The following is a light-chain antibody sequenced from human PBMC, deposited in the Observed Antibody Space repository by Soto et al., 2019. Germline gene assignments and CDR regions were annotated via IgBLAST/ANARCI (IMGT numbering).Light chain of an antibody. J-gene: IGLJ1*01. CDR1: SSDVGGSNH. CDR2: DVS. CDR3: CSNADTYTFV. Sequence: QSVLAQPRSVSGSPGLSVTISCTGVSSDVGGSNHVSWYQHHPGKAPKLMIYDVSKRPSGVPDRFSGSKSGNTASLTISGLQAEDEADYHCCSNADTYTFVFGTGTKVTVL. V-gene: IGLV2-11*01.